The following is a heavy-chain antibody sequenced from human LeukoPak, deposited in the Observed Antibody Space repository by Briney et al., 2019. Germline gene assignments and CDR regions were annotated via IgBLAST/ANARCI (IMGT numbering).Heavy chain of an antibody. CDR2: ISAYNGNT. CDR1: GYTFISYG. Sequence: ASVKVSCKASGYTFISYGISWVRQAPGQGLEWMGWISAYNGNTKYAQKFQGRVTMTEDTSTDTAYMELSSLRSEDTAVYYCARGFLLWFGEFRAFDIWGQGTMVTVSS. J-gene: IGHJ3*02. CDR3: ARGFLLWFGEFRAFDI. V-gene: IGHV1-18*01. D-gene: IGHD3-10*01.